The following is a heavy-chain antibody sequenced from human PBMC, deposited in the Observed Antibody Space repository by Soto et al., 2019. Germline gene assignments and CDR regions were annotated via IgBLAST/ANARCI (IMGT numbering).Heavy chain of an antibody. D-gene: IGHD1-26*01. CDR2: ISYSGST. CDR3: ARLIGNSWLDS. CDR1: GGSISSDSYY. J-gene: IGHJ5*01. V-gene: IGHV4-39*01. Sequence: PSETLSLTCTVSGGSISSDSYYWGWIRQSPEKGLEWIASISYSGSTYYNPTLKSRLIISVDTSNNQVSLQLNSVTPDDTAVYYCARLIGNSWLDSWGQGTLVTVSS.